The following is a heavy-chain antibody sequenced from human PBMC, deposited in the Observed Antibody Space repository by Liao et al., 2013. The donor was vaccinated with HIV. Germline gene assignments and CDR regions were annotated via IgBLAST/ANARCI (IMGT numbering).Heavy chain of an antibody. D-gene: IGHD3-9*01. V-gene: IGHV4-34*02. Sequence: QVQLQQWGAGLLKPSETLSLTCAVYGGSFSGYYWSWVRQPPGKGLEWIGEINQSGSTNYNPSLKSRVTISVDTSKIQFSLKLSSVTAADTAVYYCARDAYFDWDNWFDPWGQGTLVTVSS. CDR2: INQSGST. CDR3: ARDAYFDWDNWFDP. J-gene: IGHJ5*02. CDR1: GGSFSGYY.